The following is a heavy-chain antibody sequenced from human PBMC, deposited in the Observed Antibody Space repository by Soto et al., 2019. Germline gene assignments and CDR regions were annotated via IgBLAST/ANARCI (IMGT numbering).Heavy chain of an antibody. V-gene: IGHV3-23*01. CDR3: AKGEAVAGTEFDY. J-gene: IGHJ4*02. CDR1: GFTFSSYA. CDR2: ISSADST. D-gene: IGHD6-13*01. Sequence: EVQLLESGGGLVQPGGSLRLSCAASGFTFSSYAMSWVRQAPGKGLEWVSTISSADSTYYADSVKGRFTISRDNSKNTLYLQMNSLRGEDKAVYYCAKGEAVAGTEFDYWGQGTLVTVSS.